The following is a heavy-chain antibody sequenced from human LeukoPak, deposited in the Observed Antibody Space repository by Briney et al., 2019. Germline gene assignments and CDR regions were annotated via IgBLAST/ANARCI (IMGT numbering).Heavy chain of an antibody. CDR1: GFTFSYNY. CDR3: ARDGDAAMSVALGGMDV. CDR2: IYSGGST. D-gene: IGHD5-18*01. J-gene: IGHJ6*02. Sequence: PGGSLRLSCAASGFTFSYNYMSWFRQAPGKGLEWVSIIYSGGSTNYADSVKGRFTISRDTSRNTLYLQMNTLRAEDTAVYYCARDGDAAMSVALGGMDVWGQGTTVTVSS. V-gene: IGHV3-66*01.